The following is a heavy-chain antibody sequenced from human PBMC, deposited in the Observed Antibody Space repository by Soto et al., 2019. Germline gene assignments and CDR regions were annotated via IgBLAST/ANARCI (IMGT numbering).Heavy chain of an antibody. CDR3: ARDGGPMTTVRTNPGGGFDP. V-gene: IGHV1-69*08. CDR1: GGTFSSYT. CDR2: IIPILGIA. Sequence: QVQLVQSGAEVKKPGSSVKVSCKASGGTFSSYTISWVRQAPGQGLEWMGRIIPILGIANYAQKFQGRVTITAEKSTSTAYMELSSLRSEDTAVYYCARDGGPMTTVRTNPGGGFDPWGQVTLVTVSS. J-gene: IGHJ5*02. D-gene: IGHD4-17*01.